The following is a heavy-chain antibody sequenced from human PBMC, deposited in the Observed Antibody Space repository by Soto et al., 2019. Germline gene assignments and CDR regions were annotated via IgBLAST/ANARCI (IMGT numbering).Heavy chain of an antibody. V-gene: IGHV3-74*01. CDR2: IKSDGTT. CDR1: GFRVSNYR. CDR3: AKDRGEEGLKFLEWFGGMDV. D-gene: IGHD3-3*01. J-gene: IGHJ6*02. Sequence: GGSLRLSCAAYGFRVSNYRMNWVRQAPGKGLVWVSHIKSDGTTSYADSVEGRFTVSRDDAKNTFYLQMNGLRAEDTAVYYCAKDRGEEGLKFLEWFGGMDVWGHGTTVTVSS.